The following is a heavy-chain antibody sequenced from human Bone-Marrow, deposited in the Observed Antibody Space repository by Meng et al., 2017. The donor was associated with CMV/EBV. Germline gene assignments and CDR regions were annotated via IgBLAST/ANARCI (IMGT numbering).Heavy chain of an antibody. V-gene: IGHV3-53*05. CDR3: ARDYRGPFGY. D-gene: IGHD3-10*01. CDR2: IYRDGSA. Sequence: GGSLRLSCAASGFTVSSNYMSWVRQAPGKGLDWVSVIYRDGSAYYAESVKGRFTISRDNSRNTLYLQMSSLRPEDTAVYYCARDYRGPFGYWGQGTLVTVSS. CDR1: GFTVSSNY. J-gene: IGHJ4*02.